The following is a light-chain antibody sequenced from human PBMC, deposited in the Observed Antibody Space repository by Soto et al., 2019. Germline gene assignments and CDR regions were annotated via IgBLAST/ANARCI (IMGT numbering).Light chain of an antibody. CDR2: EGT. CDR1: SSDVGRYHR. V-gene: IGLV2-23*01. J-gene: IGLJ1*01. Sequence: QSALTQPASVSGSPGQSITISCTGTSSDVGRYHRVSWYQQVTGNAPKLMIYEGTERPSGVSHRFSGSESGNTASLTISGLQAEDEAEYYCCSYADTSTYVFGSGTKLTVL. CDR3: CSYADTSTYV.